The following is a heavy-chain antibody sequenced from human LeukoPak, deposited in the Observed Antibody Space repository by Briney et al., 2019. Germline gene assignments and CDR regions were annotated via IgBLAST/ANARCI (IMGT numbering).Heavy chain of an antibody. Sequence: SETLSLTCTVSGGSVSSYNWAWIRQPAGMGLELIGRIYTSGITNYSPSLRSRVTMSLDTSKSQFSLKMSSVTAADTAVYYCARHGYSSSWYSGIFDYWGQGTLVTVSS. CDR1: GGSVSSYN. J-gene: IGHJ4*02. CDR2: IYTSGIT. D-gene: IGHD6-13*01. V-gene: IGHV4-4*07. CDR3: ARHGYSSSWYSGIFDY.